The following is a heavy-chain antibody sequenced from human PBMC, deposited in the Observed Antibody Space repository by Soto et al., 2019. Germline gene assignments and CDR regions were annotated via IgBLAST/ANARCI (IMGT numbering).Heavy chain of an antibody. J-gene: IGHJ4*02. CDR3: ARDPGTGAALRAYHFDY. Sequence: ASVKVSCKASRYSFTTYALHCVLQSPLQRLDWMGWINAGNGDTKYSEKFQGRVTITRDTSANTAYMELSSLRSEDTSVYYCARDPGTGAALRAYHFDYWGQGTLVTVSS. V-gene: IGHV1-3*01. D-gene: IGHD1-1*01. CDR2: INAGNGDT. CDR1: RYSFTTYA.